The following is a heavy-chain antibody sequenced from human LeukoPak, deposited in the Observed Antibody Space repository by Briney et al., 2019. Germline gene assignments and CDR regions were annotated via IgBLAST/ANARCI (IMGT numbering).Heavy chain of an antibody. CDR2: IFPSGGEI. Sequence: GGSLRLSCAASGFTFSTFAMIWVRQPPGKGLEWVPSIFPSGGEIHYADSVRGRFTISRDNSKSTLSLQMNSLRAEDTAIYYCATYRQVLLPFESWGQGTLVTVSS. V-gene: IGHV3-23*01. CDR3: ATYRQVLLPFES. J-gene: IGHJ4*02. CDR1: GFTFSTFA. D-gene: IGHD2-8*02.